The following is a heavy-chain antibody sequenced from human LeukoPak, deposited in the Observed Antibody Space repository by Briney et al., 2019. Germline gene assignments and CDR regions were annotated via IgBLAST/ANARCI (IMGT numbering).Heavy chain of an antibody. J-gene: IGHJ6*02. Sequence: GGSLRLSCAASGFTFSSYGMHWVRQAPGKGLEWAAVIWYDGSNKYYADSVKGRFTISRDNSKNTLYLQMNSLRAEDTAVYYCARDLQRGYSGYPLGGMDVWGQGTTVTVSS. CDR3: ARDLQRGYSGYPLGGMDV. CDR1: GFTFSSYG. CDR2: IWYDGSNK. D-gene: IGHD5-12*01. V-gene: IGHV3-33*01.